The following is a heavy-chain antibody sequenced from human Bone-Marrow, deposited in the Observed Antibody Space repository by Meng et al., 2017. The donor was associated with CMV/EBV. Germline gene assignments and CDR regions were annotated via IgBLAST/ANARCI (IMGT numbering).Heavy chain of an antibody. V-gene: IGHV1-69*10. CDR2: IIPILGIA. Sequence: SVKVSCKASGGTFSSYAISWVRQAPGQGLEWMGGIIPILGIANYAQKFQGRVTITADKSTSTAYMELSSLRSEDTAVYYCARDPPPGWVTTVQGDAFDIWGQGTMVTVSS. J-gene: IGHJ3*02. CDR1: GGTFSSYA. CDR3: ARDPPPGWVTTVQGDAFDI. D-gene: IGHD4-17*01.